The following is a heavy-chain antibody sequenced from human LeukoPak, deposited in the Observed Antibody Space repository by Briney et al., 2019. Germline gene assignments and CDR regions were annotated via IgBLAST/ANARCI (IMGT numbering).Heavy chain of an antibody. D-gene: IGHD2-21*01. V-gene: IGHV1-58*02. CDR3: AADVGQYCGGDCFDY. CDR1: GFTFTSSA. J-gene: IGHJ4*02. CDR2: IVVGSGNT. Sequence: SVKVSCKASGFTFTSSAMQWVRQARGQRLEWIGWIVVGSGNTNYAQKFQERVTITRDMSTSTAYMELSSLRSEDTAVYYCAADVGQYCGGDCFDYWGQGTLVTVSS.